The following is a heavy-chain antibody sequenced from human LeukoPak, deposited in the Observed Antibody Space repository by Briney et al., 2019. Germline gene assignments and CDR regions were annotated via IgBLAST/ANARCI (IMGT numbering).Heavy chain of an antibody. CDR3: AITRTSLFDY. J-gene: IGHJ4*02. V-gene: IGHV3-48*02. D-gene: IGHD3-16*02. CDR1: GFAFSSYS. Sequence: GGSLRLSCAASGFAFSSYSMNWVRQAPGKGLEWVSYISSSSSTIYYADSVKGRFTISRDNAKNSLYLQMNSLRDEDTAVYYCAITRTSLFDYWGQGTLVTVSS. CDR2: ISSSSSTI.